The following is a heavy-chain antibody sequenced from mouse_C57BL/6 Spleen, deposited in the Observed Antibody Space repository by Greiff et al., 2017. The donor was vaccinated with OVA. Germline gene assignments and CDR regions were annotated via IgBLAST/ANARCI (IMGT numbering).Heavy chain of an antibody. CDR2: INPNNGGT. J-gene: IGHJ2*01. V-gene: IGHV1-26*01. Sequence: EVQLQQSGPELVKPGASVKISCKASGYTFTDYYMNWVKQSHGKSLEWIGDINPNNGGTSYNQKFKGKATLTVDKSSSTAYMELRSLTSEDSAVYYCAIYDGYWGSFDYWGQGTTLTVSS. CDR1: GYTFTDYY. D-gene: IGHD2-3*01. CDR3: AIYDGYWGSFDY.